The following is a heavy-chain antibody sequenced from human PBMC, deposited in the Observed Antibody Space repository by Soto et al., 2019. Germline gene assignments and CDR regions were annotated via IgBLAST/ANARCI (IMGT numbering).Heavy chain of an antibody. Sequence: ASVKVSCKASGGTFSSYTISWVRQAPGQGLEWMGRIIPILGIANYAQKFQGRVTITADKSTSTAYMELGSLRSEDTAVYYCARGCSSTSCYGSPADYWGQGTLVTVSS. D-gene: IGHD2-2*01. CDR3: ARGCSSTSCYGSPADY. J-gene: IGHJ4*02. CDR2: IIPILGIA. CDR1: GGTFSSYT. V-gene: IGHV1-69*02.